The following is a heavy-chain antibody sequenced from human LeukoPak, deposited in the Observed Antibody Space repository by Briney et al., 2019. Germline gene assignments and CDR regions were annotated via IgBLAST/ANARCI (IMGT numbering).Heavy chain of an antibody. CDR1: AFTVTSNY. J-gene: IGHJ4*02. CDR3: ARGFSGSDGFFDC. D-gene: IGHD6-19*01. V-gene: IGHV3-66*02. Sequence: PGGSLRPACAVAAFTVTSNYMSWVRQAPGKGLEWDSVIYSGGVTSYADSVKGRFTISRENRKKAVLLQMCSLRAEDTGVYSCARGFSGSDGFFDCWGQGTLVTVSS. CDR2: IYSGGVT.